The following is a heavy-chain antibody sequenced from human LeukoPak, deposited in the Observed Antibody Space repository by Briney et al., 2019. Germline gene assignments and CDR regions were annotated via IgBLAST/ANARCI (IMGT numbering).Heavy chain of an antibody. CDR2: IRAYNGNT. CDR1: GYTLTSYG. D-gene: IGHD5-12*01. J-gene: IGHJ4*02. V-gene: IGHV1-18*01. Sequence: GSVRVSCMPSGYTLTSYGISSVPHAPGQGLERMGWIRAYNGNTNYAQKLQGRVTMTTDTSTSTAYMELRSLRSDDTAVYYCAVLHLSYGYAPRPYYFDYWGQGTLVTVSS. CDR3: AVLHLSYGYAPRPYYFDY.